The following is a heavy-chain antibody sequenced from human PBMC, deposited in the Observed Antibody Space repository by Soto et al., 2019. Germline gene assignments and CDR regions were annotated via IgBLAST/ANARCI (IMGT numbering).Heavy chain of an antibody. CDR1: GGSTTNYY. CDR2: IYYSGNT. Sequence: PSETLSLTCTVSGGSTTNYYWSWIRQPPGKGLEWIGYIYYSGNTYYNPSLKSRVTISVDTSKNQFSLKLSSVTAADTAVYYCARQVPLMVGGVLFGPPRYYFDYWGQGTLVTVSS. J-gene: IGHJ4*02. V-gene: IGHV4-59*08. D-gene: IGHD3-10*01. CDR3: ARQVPLMVGGVLFGPPRYYFDY.